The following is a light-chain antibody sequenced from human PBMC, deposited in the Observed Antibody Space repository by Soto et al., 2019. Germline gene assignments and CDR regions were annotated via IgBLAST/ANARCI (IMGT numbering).Light chain of an antibody. CDR3: CAYTARTTLSWV. CDR1: PNYVGDNNKY. Sequence: QSALTQPASVSGSPGQSITISCTGAPNYVGDNNKYVSWYQQHPGNVPRLIIYDVDNRPLGISNRFSGSQSGNTASLSISGLQAEDEADYYCCAYTARTTLSWVFGGGTKLTVL. J-gene: IGLJ3*02. CDR2: DVD. V-gene: IGLV2-14*03.